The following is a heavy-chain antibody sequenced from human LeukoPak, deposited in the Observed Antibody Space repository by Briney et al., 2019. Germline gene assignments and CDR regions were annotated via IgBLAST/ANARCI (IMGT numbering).Heavy chain of an antibody. D-gene: IGHD3-9*01. Sequence: GGSLRLSCAASGFTFSSYWMSWVRQAPGKGPEWVANIKQDGSEKYYVDSVKGRFTISRDNAKNSLYLQMNSLRAEDTAVYYFAKVKLVPVYFDYWVQATLVGVSS. CDR2: IKQDGSEK. CDR1: GFTFSSYW. J-gene: IGHJ4*02. CDR3: AKVKLVPVYFDY. V-gene: IGHV3-7*01.